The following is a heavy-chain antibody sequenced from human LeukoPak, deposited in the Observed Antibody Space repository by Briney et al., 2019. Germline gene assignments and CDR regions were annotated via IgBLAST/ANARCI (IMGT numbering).Heavy chain of an antibody. Sequence: ASVKVSCKVSGYTLTELSMHWVRQAPGKGLEWMGGFDPEDSETIYAQKFQGRVTMTEDTSTDTAYMELSSLRSEDTAVYYCATDLGCSSTSCYRRGWFDPWGQGTLVTVSS. CDR3: ATDLGCSSTSCYRRGWFDP. D-gene: IGHD2-2*01. J-gene: IGHJ5*02. V-gene: IGHV1-24*01. CDR2: FDPEDSET. CDR1: GYTLTELS.